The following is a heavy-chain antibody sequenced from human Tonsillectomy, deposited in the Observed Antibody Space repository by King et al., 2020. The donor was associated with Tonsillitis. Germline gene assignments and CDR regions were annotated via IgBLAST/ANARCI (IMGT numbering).Heavy chain of an antibody. CDR3: VRLACRSTSCYGFPLYYLAS. CDR2: INYSGST. CDR1: GGSITSYY. D-gene: IGHD2-2*01. J-gene: IGHJ4*02. V-gene: IGHV4-59*08. Sequence: QLQESGPGLVKPSETLSLTCTVSGGSITSYYWTWLRQPPGKGLEWFGYINYSGSTNYNPSLESRVTISIDTSKNQFSLKLSSVTAADTAVYHCVRLACRSTSCYGFPLYYLASWGQGTRLTVPS.